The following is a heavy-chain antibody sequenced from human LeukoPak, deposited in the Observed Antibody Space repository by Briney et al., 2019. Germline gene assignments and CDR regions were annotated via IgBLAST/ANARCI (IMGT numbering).Heavy chain of an antibody. D-gene: IGHD3-22*01. CDR3: ARGLSYDSSGPTAGY. CDR1: GFTFSSYA. CDR2: ISGSGGST. J-gene: IGHJ4*02. Sequence: PGGSLRLSCAASGFTFSSYAMSWVRQAPGKGLEWVSAISGSGGSTYYADSVKGRFTISRDNSKNTLYLQMNSLRAEDTAVYYCARGLSYDSSGPTAGYWGQGTLVTVSS. V-gene: IGHV3-23*01.